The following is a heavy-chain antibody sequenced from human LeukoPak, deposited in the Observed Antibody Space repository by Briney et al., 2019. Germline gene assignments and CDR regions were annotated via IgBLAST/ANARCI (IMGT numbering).Heavy chain of an antibody. CDR1: GGTFSSYA. D-gene: IGHD3-10*01. Sequence: SVKVSCKASGGTFSSYAISWVRQAPGQGLEWMGRIIPILGIANYAQKFQGRVTITADKSTSTAYMELSSLRSEDMAVYYCAREGGINYYGSGSYYEGYNWFDPWGQGTLVTVSS. CDR2: IIPILGIA. V-gene: IGHV1-69*04. J-gene: IGHJ5*02. CDR3: AREGGINYYGSGSYYEGYNWFDP.